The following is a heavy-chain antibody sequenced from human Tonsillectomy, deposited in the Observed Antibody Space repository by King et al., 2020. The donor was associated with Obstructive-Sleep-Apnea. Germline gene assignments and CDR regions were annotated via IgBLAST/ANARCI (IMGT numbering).Heavy chain of an antibody. D-gene: IGHD1-1*01. V-gene: IGHV3-48*04. CDR3: AKGTTGTGG. CDR1: GFTFSSNS. Sequence: QLVQSGGGLVQPGGSLRLSCAASGFTFSSNSMNWVRQAPGRGLEWVSYISSSSSTIYYADSVTGRFTISRDNAKNSLYLQMNSLRAEDTAVYYCAKGTTGTGGWGRGTLVTVSS. CDR2: ISSSSSTI. J-gene: IGHJ4*02.